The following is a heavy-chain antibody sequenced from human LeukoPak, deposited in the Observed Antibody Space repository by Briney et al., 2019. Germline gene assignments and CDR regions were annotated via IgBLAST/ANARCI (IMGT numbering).Heavy chain of an antibody. CDR1: GFTVSSYS. CDR2: ISSSSNTI. J-gene: IGHJ4*02. V-gene: IGHV3-48*02. D-gene: IGHD5-18*01. Sequence: PGGSLRLSCAASGFTVSSYSMNWVRQAPGKGLEWVAYISSSSNTIDSADSVKGRFTISRDNAKNSLYLQVNSLRDEDTAVYYCARARGYSYGYSDYWGQGTLVTVSS. CDR3: ARARGYSYGYSDY.